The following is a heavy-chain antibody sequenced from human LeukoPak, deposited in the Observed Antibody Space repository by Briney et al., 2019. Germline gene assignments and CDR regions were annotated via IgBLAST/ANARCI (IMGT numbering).Heavy chain of an antibody. V-gene: IGHV4-39*01. CDR1: GGSISSSSYY. CDR2: IYYSGST. J-gene: IGHJ4*02. Sequence: PSETLSLTCTVSGGSISSSSYYWGWIRQPPGKGLEWIGSIYYSGSTYYNPSLKSRVTISVDTSKNQFSLKLSSVTAADTAVYYCARRPIGFPSTEDYWGQGTLVTVSS. D-gene: IGHD2-2*01. CDR3: ARRPIGFPSTEDY.